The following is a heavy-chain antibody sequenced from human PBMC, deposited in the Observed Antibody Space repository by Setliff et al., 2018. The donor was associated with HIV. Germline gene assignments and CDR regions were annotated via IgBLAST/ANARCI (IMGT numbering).Heavy chain of an antibody. CDR3: ARGFGSLDP. Sequence: PSETLSLTCTVSSDSIRFYYWTWIRQPPGKGLEWIGNVYYTGSTNYNPSLKSRITISIDTSKSQFSLKLTSVAAADTAVYYCARGFGSLDPWGKGTLVTVSS. J-gene: IGHJ5*02. D-gene: IGHD1-26*01. V-gene: IGHV4-59*01. CDR1: SDSIRFYY. CDR2: VYYTGST.